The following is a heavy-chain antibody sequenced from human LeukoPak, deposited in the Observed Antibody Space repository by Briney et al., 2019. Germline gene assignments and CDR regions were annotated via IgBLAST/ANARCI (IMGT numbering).Heavy chain of an antibody. CDR2: IYYGGST. J-gene: IGHJ4*02. D-gene: IGHD3-22*01. CDR3: ARVSPTYYYDSSGYYYPDY. Sequence: SETLSLTCTVSGGSISSYYWSWIRQPPGKGLEWIGYIYYGGSTNYNPSLKSRVTISVDTSKNQFSLKLSSVTAADTAVYYCARVSPTYYYDSSGYYYPDYWGQGTLATVSS. V-gene: IGHV4-59*01. CDR1: GGSISSYY.